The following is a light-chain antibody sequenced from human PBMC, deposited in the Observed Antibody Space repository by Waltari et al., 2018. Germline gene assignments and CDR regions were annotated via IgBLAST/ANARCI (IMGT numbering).Light chain of an antibody. CDR1: SSNIGSNT. CDR2: NDA. Sequence: QSVLTQPPSASGAPGQRVTITCSIGSSNIGSNTVNWYQQFPGTAPKLLMFNDAQRAPGVPGRFSGSRSVTSASLAIRGLQSEDEATYYCAAWDDTLKGLFGGGTTLTVL. V-gene: IGLV1-44*01. J-gene: IGLJ3*02. CDR3: AAWDDTLKGL.